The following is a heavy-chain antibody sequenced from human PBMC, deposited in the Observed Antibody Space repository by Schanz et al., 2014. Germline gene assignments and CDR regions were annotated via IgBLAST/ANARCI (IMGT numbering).Heavy chain of an antibody. Sequence: QLVGSGGGLIQPGGSLRLSCTASGFALSSYSMNWVRQAPGKGLEWVSYISSSGTTIYYADSVKGRFTISRDNAKNSLYLQMNSLRAEDTAVYYCAKGMGYCSGGTCYDYYYYGLDVWGQGTTVTVSS. CDR3: AKGMGYCSGGTCYDYYYYGLDV. CDR1: GFALSSYS. D-gene: IGHD2-15*01. J-gene: IGHJ6*02. CDR2: ISSSGTTI. V-gene: IGHV3-48*04.